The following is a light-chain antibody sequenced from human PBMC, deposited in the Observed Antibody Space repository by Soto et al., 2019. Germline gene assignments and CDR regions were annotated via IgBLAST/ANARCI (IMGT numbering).Light chain of an antibody. CDR2: QIS. J-gene: IGKJ1*01. V-gene: IGKV2-24*01. CDR3: MRCTHFPRT. CDR1: QSLVHSELHTY. Sequence: DIVLTQTPLSSPVTLGQPASISSRSSQSLVHSELHTYLSWLQQRPGQPPRLLMYQISTRFSGVPDRFSGSGAGTDFTLKISRVEAEDVGVYYCMRCTHFPRTFGQGTKVQIK.